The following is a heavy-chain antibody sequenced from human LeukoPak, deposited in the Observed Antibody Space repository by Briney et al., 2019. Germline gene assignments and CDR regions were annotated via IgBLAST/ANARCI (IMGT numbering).Heavy chain of an antibody. V-gene: IGHV3-53*01. Sequence: GRSLRLSCAAYGFTFTTYWMSWVRQAPGKGLEWVSVIYSGGSTYYADSVKGRFTISRDNSKNTLYLQMNSLRAEDTAVYYCARDREWLRPHYYYYYGMDVWGQGTTVTVSS. J-gene: IGHJ6*02. CDR2: IYSGGST. CDR1: GFTFTTYW. D-gene: IGHD5-12*01. CDR3: ARDREWLRPHYYYYYGMDV.